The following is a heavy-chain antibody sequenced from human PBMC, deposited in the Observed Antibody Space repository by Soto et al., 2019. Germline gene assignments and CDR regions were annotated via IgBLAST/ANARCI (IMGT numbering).Heavy chain of an antibody. CDR1: GNTFTNFG. CDR3: ARVIPGAEAWLDP. J-gene: IGHJ5*02. Sequence: QGQLVQSGAEVKKPGASVKVSCTASGNTFTNFGVTWVRQAPGQGLECMGWISAYTDDPNYAQKFQGRVTMTIDTSTSTSYLDLSSLTSDDTAVYYCARVIPGAEAWLDPWGQGTLVTVSS. V-gene: IGHV1-18*01. D-gene: IGHD2-2*01. CDR2: ISAYTDDP.